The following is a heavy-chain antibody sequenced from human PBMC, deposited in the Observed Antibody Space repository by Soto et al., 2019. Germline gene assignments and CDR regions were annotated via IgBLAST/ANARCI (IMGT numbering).Heavy chain of an antibody. D-gene: IGHD3-22*01. CDR3: ARDKAPGYYDSGGYYPDYYGMDV. CDR2: IYYSGST. J-gene: IGHJ6*02. CDR1: GGSISSYY. Sequence: SETLSLTGTVSGGSISSYYWSWIRQPPGKGLEWIGYIYYSGSTNYNPSLKSRVTISVDTSKNQYTLKLSSVTAADTAVYYCARDKAPGYYDSGGYYPDYYGMDVWGQGTTVTVSS. V-gene: IGHV4-59*01.